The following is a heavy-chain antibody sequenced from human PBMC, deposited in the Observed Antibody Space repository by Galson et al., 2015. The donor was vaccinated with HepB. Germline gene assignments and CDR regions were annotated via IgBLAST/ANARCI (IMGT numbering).Heavy chain of an antibody. D-gene: IGHD3-3*01. CDR1: GFTSSSYS. CDR3: ARDENDFWSGPGGYYYYMDV. CDR2: ISSSSSTI. Sequence: SLRLSCAASGFTSSSYSMNWVRQAPGKGLEWVSYISSSSSTIYYADSVKGRFTISRDNAKNSLYLQMNSLRAEDTAVYYCARDENDFWSGPGGYYYYMDVWGKGTTVTVSS. J-gene: IGHJ6*03. V-gene: IGHV3-48*01.